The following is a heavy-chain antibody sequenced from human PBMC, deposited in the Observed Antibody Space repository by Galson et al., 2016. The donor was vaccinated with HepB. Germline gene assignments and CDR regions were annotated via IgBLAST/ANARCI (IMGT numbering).Heavy chain of an antibody. CDR1: GFTFSSYW. D-gene: IGHD2-2*01. J-gene: IGHJ4*02. V-gene: IGHV3-9*01. Sequence: SLRLSCAASGFTFSSYWMHWVRQAPGKGLEWVAGISWNSVGVGYADPVKGRFTISRDKAKNSLHRQMNSLRVEDTALYYCVKDRKYRCSSSTCYWEFDYWGQGTLVTVS. CDR3: VKDRKYRCSSSTCYWEFDY. CDR2: ISWNSVGV.